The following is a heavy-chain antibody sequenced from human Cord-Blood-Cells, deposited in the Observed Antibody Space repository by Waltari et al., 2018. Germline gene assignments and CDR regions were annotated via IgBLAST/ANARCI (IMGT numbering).Heavy chain of an antibody. CDR3: ARDRLSCSGGSCYKVFGY. Sequence: QVQLQESGPGLVKPSETLSLTCAVSGYSISSGYYWGWIRQPPGKGLEWTGSIYHSGSTYYNPSLKSRVTISVDTSKNQFSLKLSSVTAADTAVYYCARDRLSCSGGSCYKVFGYWGQGTLVTVSS. V-gene: IGHV4-38-2*02. CDR1: GYSISSGYY. CDR2: IYHSGST. J-gene: IGHJ4*02. D-gene: IGHD2-15*01.